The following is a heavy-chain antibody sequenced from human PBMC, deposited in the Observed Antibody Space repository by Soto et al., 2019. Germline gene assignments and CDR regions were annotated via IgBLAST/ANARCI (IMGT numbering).Heavy chain of an antibody. CDR3: ARGVDPDYDFWSGPDYYYYGMDV. J-gene: IGHJ6*02. Sequence: QVQLQESGPGLVKPSQTLSLTCTVSGGSISSGGYYWSWIRQHPGKGLEWIGYIYYSGSTYYNPSLKSRVTISVDTSKNQFSLKLSSVTAADTAVYYCARGVDPDYDFWSGPDYYYYGMDVWGQGTTVTVSS. CDR2: IYYSGST. D-gene: IGHD3-3*01. V-gene: IGHV4-31*03. CDR1: GGSISSGGYY.